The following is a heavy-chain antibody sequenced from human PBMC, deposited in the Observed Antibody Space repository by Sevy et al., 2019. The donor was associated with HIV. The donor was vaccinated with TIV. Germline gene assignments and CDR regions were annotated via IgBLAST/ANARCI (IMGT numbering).Heavy chain of an antibody. CDR2: ISYDGSNK. V-gene: IGHV3-30-3*01. D-gene: IGHD3-16*02. CDR3: ARDGPGVVWGSYRFHYFDY. J-gene: IGHJ4*02. Sequence: GGSLRLSCAASGFTFSSYAMHWVRQAPGKGLEWVAVISYDGSNKYYADSVKGRFIISRDNSKNTLYLQMNSLRAEDTAVYYCARDGPGVVWGSYRFHYFDYWGQGTLVTVSS. CDR1: GFTFSSYA.